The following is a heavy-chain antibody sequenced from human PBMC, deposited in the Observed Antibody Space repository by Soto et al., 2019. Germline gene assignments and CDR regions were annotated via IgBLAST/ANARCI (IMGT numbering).Heavy chain of an antibody. CDR1: GGSISSGDYY. CDR3: ARDKITGLFDY. J-gene: IGHJ4*02. Sequence: SETLSLTCTVSGGSISSGDYYWSWIRQHPGKGLEWIGYIYYGGSTYYNPSLKSRVTISVDTSKNQFSLKLTSVTAADTAVYYCARDKITGLFDYWGQGTLVTVSS. V-gene: IGHV4-31*03. D-gene: IGHD2-8*02. CDR2: IYYGGST.